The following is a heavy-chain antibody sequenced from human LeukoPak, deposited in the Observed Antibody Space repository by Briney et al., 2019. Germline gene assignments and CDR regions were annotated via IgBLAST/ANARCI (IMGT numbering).Heavy chain of an antibody. CDR1: GYSFSSYW. CDR2: IYPGDSDT. J-gene: IGHJ4*02. CDR3: ARVIAAAGNRQNLDY. Sequence: GESLKISCKGSGYSFSSYWIGWVRQMPGKGLEWMGIIYPGDSDTRYSPSFQGQVTISADKSISTAYLQWSSLKASDTAMYYCARVIAAAGNRQNLDYWGQGTLVTVSS. V-gene: IGHV5-51*01. D-gene: IGHD6-13*01.